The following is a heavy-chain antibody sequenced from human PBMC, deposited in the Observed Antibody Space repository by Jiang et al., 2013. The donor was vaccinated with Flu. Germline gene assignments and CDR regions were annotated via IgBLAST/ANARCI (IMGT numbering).Heavy chain of an antibody. Sequence: GPGLVKPSQTLSLSCTVSGGAISSGDHYWSWIRQPPGKGLEWIGYIYYSGSTYSNPSLKSRVTISLDTSKNQFSLKLSSVTAADTAVYYCVSSSRGYWPPDAFDIWGQGTMVTVSS. CDR1: GGAISSGDHY. D-gene: IGHD3-22*01. CDR3: VSSSRGYWPPDAFDI. J-gene: IGHJ3*02. V-gene: IGHV4-30-4*01. CDR2: IYYSGST.